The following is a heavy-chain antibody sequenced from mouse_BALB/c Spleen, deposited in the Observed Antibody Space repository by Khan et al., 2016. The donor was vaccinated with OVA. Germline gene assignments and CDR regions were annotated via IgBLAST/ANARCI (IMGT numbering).Heavy chain of an antibody. Sequence: EVQGVESGGDLVKPGGSLKLSCAASGFTFSSYSMSWVRQTPDKRLEWVATISSGGDYTYYLDIVKGRFTISRDNARNTLYLQVSSLKSEDTAMYYCASHLTGSFAYWGQGTLVTVSA. CDR1: GFTFSSYS. V-gene: IGHV5-6*01. CDR2: ISSGGDYT. CDR3: ASHLTGSFAY. D-gene: IGHD4-1*01. J-gene: IGHJ3*01.